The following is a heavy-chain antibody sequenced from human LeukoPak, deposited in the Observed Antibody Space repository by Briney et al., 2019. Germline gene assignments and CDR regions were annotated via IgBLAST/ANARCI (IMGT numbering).Heavy chain of an antibody. D-gene: IGHD4-17*01. V-gene: IGHV4-34*01. CDR1: GGSLSGYY. CDR2: FTHHGST. CDR3: AIIYGDYSDFDY. Sequence: PSVTLSLTCAVYGGSLSGYYWSWVRQPPGKGLEWIGEFTHHGSTNYNPSLKSRVTMSVDTSKKQFSLKLSSVTAADTAVYYCAIIYGDYSDFDYWGQGTLVTVSS. J-gene: IGHJ4*02.